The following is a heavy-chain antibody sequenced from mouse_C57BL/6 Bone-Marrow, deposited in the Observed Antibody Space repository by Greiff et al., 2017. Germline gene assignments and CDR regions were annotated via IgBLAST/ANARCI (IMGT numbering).Heavy chain of an antibody. V-gene: IGHV5-6*02. CDR2: ISSGGSYT. CDR1: GFTFSSYG. J-gene: IGHJ1*03. D-gene: IGHD1-1*01. Sequence: DVKLVESGGDLVKPGGSLKLSCAASGFTFSSYGMSWVRQTPDKRLEWVATISSGGSYTYYPDSVKGRFTISRDNAKNTLYLQMSSLKSEDTAMYYCARQGLYGSSYDWYFDVWGTGTTVTVSS. CDR3: ARQGLYGSSYDWYFDV.